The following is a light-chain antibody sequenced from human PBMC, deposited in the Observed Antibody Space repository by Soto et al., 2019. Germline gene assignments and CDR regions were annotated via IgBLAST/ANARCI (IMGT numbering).Light chain of an antibody. CDR3: QQYRNSFWA. CDR1: QTVDSNH. CDR2: GSS. J-gene: IGKJ1*01. Sequence: EIVLTQSPGTLSLSPGERATLSCRASQTVDSNHLAWYRQKPGQAPRLLIYGSSSRATGIPDRFSGSGSGTDFTLTISRLEPEDSAVYYCQQYRNSFWAFGQGTTVEIK. V-gene: IGKV3-20*01.